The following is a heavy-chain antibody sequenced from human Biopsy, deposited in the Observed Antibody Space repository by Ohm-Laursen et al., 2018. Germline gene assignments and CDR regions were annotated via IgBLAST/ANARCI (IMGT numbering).Heavy chain of an antibody. V-gene: IGHV3-74*01. D-gene: IGHD5-18*01. CDR2: FNSDGTDT. CDR3: AKAGRGYIDY. J-gene: IGHJ4*02. CDR1: GFTFSSSW. Sequence: SLRLSCAASGFTFSSSWMHWVRQAPGKGLEWVSRFNSDGTDTTYADSVKGRFTISRDNAKNTLYLQMNSLRVEDTAACYCAKAGRGYIDYWGQGTLVIVSS.